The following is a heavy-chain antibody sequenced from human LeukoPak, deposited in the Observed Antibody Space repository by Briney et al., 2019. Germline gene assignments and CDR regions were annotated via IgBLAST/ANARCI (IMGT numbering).Heavy chain of an antibody. D-gene: IGHD2-15*01. CDR1: GFTFSSYA. V-gene: IGHV3-23*01. J-gene: IGHJ6*03. CDR2: ISGSGGST. CDR3: AKAGLLSYYYYYMDV. Sequence: PGGSLRLSCAASGFTFSSYAMSWVRQAPGKGLDWVSAISGSGGSTYYADSVKGRFTISRDNSKNTLYLQMNSLRAEDTAVYYCAKAGLLSYYYYYMDVWGKGTTVTVSS.